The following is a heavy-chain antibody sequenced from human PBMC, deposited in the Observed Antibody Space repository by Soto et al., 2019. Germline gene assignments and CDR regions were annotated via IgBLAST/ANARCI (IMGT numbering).Heavy chain of an antibody. V-gene: IGHV3-30-3*01. CDR3: ARDGDYYDSGGYRYGYWYFDL. Sequence: GGSLRLSCAASGFTFSSYAMHWVRQAPGKGLEWVAVISYDGSNKYYADSVKGRFTISRDNSKNTLYLQMNSLRAEDTAVYYCARDGDYYDSGGYRYGYWYFDLWGRGTLVTVSS. J-gene: IGHJ2*01. CDR2: ISYDGSNK. CDR1: GFTFSSYA. D-gene: IGHD3-22*01.